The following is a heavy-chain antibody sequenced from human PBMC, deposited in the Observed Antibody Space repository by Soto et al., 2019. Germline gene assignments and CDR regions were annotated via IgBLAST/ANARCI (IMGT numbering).Heavy chain of an antibody. J-gene: IGHJ6*02. CDR3: AKDSLSSGLSTYYYYGMDV. Sequence: GGSLRLSCAASGFTFSSYGMHWVRQAPGKGLEWVAVISYDGSNKYYADSVKGRFTISRDNSKNTLYLQMNSLRAEDTAVYYCAKDSLSSGLSTYYYYGMDVWGQGTTVTVSS. CDR1: GFTFSSYG. CDR2: ISYDGSNK. D-gene: IGHD6-19*01. V-gene: IGHV3-30*18.